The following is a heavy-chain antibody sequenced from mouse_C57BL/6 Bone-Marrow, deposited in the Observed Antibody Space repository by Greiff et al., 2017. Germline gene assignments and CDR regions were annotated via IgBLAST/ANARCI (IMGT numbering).Heavy chain of an antibody. D-gene: IGHD1-1*01. Sequence: QVQLKESGAELARPGASVKLSCKASGYTFTSYGISWVKQRPGQGLEWIGEIYPRSGNTYYNEKFKGKATLTADKSSSTAYMELRSLTSEDSAVYFCAREVDYYGSLWYFDVWGTGTTVTVSS. CDR1: GYTFTSYG. J-gene: IGHJ1*03. CDR2: IYPRSGNT. V-gene: IGHV1-81*01. CDR3: AREVDYYGSLWYFDV.